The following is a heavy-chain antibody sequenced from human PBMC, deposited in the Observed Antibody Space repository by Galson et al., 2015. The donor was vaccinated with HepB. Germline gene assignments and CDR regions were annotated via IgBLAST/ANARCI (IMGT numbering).Heavy chain of an antibody. D-gene: IGHD7-27*01. Sequence: ETLSLTCTVSGGSIDFSYWTWIRQPPGKGLEWIGIFYYSGSTTYNPSLTSRVTISVDTSKNQFSLKQNSVTAADTAVYYYSKARANWGLDIGYWGQGTLVTVSS. CDR1: GGSIDFSY. V-gene: IGHV4-59*01. CDR3: SKARANWGLDIGY. J-gene: IGHJ4*02. CDR2: FYYSGST.